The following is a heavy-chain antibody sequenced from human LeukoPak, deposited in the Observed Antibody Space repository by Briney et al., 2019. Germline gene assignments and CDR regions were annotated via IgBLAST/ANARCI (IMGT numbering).Heavy chain of an antibody. Sequence: GGSLRLSCAASGFTFSSYSMNWVRQAPGKGLEWVSSISSSSSYIYYADSVKGRFTISKDNAKNPLYLQMNSLRAEDTAVYYCASSGYCSGGSCYYFDYWGQGTLVTVSS. V-gene: IGHV3-21*01. J-gene: IGHJ4*02. CDR3: ASSGYCSGGSCYYFDY. CDR1: GFTFSSYS. CDR2: ISSSSSYI. D-gene: IGHD2-15*01.